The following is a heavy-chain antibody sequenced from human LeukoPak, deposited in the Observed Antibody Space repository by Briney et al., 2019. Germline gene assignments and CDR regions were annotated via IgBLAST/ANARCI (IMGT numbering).Heavy chain of an antibody. D-gene: IGHD3-10*01. J-gene: IGHJ3*02. CDR2: INPNSGGT. CDR1: GYTFTGYY. Sequence: ASVKVSCKASGYTFTGYYMHWVRQAPGQGLEWMGWINPNSGGTNYAQKFQGRVTMTRDTSISTAYMELSRLRSDDTAVYYCARGDVLLRFGEGPNAFDIWGQGTMVTVFS. CDR3: ARGDVLLRFGEGPNAFDI. V-gene: IGHV1-2*02.